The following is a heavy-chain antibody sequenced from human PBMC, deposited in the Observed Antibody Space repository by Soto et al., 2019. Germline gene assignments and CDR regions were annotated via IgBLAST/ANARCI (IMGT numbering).Heavy chain of an antibody. CDR3: AMFGATEGFDY. J-gene: IGHJ4*02. CDR1: GFTFSSYS. CDR2: ISSSSSYI. D-gene: IGHD3-10*02. V-gene: IGHV3-21*01. Sequence: EVQLVESGGGLVKPGGSLRLSCAASGFTFSSYSMNWVRQAPGKGLEWVSSISSSSSYIYYADSVKVRFTISRDNAKNSLYLQMNSLRAEDTAVYYCAMFGATEGFDYWVQGTLVTVSS.